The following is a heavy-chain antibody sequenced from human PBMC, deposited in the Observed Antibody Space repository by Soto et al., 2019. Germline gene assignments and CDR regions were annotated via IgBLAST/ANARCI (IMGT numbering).Heavy chain of an antibody. CDR2: ISYDGSAS. V-gene: IGHV3-30*18. CDR1: RFSFRAHG. CDR3: AKDHRNGGSRVDY. J-gene: IGHJ4*02. Sequence: QVQLVESGGGVVQPGKSLRLSCAASRFSFRAHGMHWVRQAPGKGLEWVAVISYDGSASYYADSVKGRFTISRDNSNNALYLQMSSLSPEDTAVYFCAKDHRNGGSRVDYWGQGTLVTVSS. D-gene: IGHD2-15*01.